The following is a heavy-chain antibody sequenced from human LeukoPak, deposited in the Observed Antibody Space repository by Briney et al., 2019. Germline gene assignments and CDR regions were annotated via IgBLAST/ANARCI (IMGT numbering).Heavy chain of an antibody. CDR3: ARLGYSTGWYYS. CDR1: GGSMSSTSYY. Sequence: SETLSLTCTVSGGSMSSTSYYWGRIPQPPGKGPVWIAYIYYSGTTYYNPSLKSRVTISVDMSKNPFSLILRSVCAADTAVHYCARLGYSTGWYYSWGQGTLGTVSS. CDR2: IYYSGTT. J-gene: IGHJ5*01. V-gene: IGHV4-39*01. D-gene: IGHD6-25*01.